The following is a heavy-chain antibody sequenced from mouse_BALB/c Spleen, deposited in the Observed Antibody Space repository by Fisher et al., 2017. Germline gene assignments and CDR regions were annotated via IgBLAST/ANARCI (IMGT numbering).Heavy chain of an antibody. CDR3: ARDRESSYCNYAMDY. D-gene: IGHD1-1*01. J-gene: IGHJ4*01. Sequence: RFTISRDNAKNTLYLEMSSLRSEDTAMYYCARDRESSYCNYAMDYWGQGTSVTVSS. V-gene: IGHV5-9-4*01.